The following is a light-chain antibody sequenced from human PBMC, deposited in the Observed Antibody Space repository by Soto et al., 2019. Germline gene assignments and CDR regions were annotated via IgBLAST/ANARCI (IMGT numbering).Light chain of an antibody. Sequence: QSVLTQPRSVSGAPGQRVTISCTGSSSNIGAGYGVHWYQQLPGTAPKLLIYGNNNRPSGVPDRFSGSKSGTSASLAITGLQAEDEADYYCQSYDSSLSGYVFGTGTKVTVL. CDR3: QSYDSSLSGYV. V-gene: IGLV1-40*01. CDR1: SSNIGAGYG. CDR2: GNN. J-gene: IGLJ1*01.